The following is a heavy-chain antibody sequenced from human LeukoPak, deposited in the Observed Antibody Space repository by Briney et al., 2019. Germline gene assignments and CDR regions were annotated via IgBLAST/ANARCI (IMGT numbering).Heavy chain of an antibody. CDR2: ITTYNGYT. Sequence: ASVTVSCKASGYTFTNYGISWMRQAPGQGLEWMGWITTYNGYTNYAQKFQGRVTMTTDTSTSTAYTELRSLRSDDAAVYYCAGLSGSYYIFDYWGQGTLVTASS. J-gene: IGHJ4*02. D-gene: IGHD1-26*01. CDR1: GYTFTNYG. V-gene: IGHV1-18*01. CDR3: AGLSGSYYIFDY.